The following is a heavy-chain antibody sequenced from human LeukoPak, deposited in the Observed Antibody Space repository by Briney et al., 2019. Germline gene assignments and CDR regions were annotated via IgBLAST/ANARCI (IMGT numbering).Heavy chain of an antibody. CDR3: AKGAYYRTGGNWFDP. CDR2: IRYDGSNK. J-gene: IGHJ5*02. Sequence: GGSLRLSCAASGFTFSSYGMHWVRQAPGKGLEWVAFIRYDGSNKYYPDSVKGRFTISRDNSKNTLYLQMNSLRPEDTAVYYCAKGAYYRTGGNWFDPWGQGTLVTVSS. CDR1: GFTFSSYG. V-gene: IGHV3-30*02. D-gene: IGHD1-14*01.